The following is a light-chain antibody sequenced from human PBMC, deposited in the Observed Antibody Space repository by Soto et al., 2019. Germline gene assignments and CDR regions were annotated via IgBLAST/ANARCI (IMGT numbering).Light chain of an antibody. CDR3: QQSYGTPLT. Sequence: DMEMTQSPSSLSASVGDRVTITCRASQSISNYLNWYQHKPGKVPKLLIYAASSLQSGVRTRFSGSGSGTEFTLTINSLQPEDVATYYCQQSYGTPLTFGGGTKIEIK. J-gene: IGKJ4*01. V-gene: IGKV1-39*01. CDR2: AAS. CDR1: QSISNY.